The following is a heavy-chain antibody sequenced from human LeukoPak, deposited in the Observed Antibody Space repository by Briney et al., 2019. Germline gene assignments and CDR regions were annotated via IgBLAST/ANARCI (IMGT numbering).Heavy chain of an antibody. J-gene: IGHJ6*02. Sequence: GGSLRLSCAASGFTFSSYGMHWVRQAPGKGLEWVAVIWYDGSNKYYADSVKGRFTISRDNSKNTLYLQMNSLRAEDTAVYYCARVLLPLYGMDVWGQGTTVTVSS. D-gene: IGHD3-22*01. CDR1: GFTFSSYG. CDR3: ARVLLPLYGMDV. V-gene: IGHV3-33*01. CDR2: IWYDGSNK.